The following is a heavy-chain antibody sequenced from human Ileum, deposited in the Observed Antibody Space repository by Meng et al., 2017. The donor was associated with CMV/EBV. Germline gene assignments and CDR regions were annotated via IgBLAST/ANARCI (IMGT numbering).Heavy chain of an antibody. V-gene: IGHV3-74*01. CDR2: IDTDGSGT. J-gene: IGHJ4*02. CDR3: TTTFEY. CDR1: GFIFSNYW. D-gene: IGHD1-26*01. Sequence: VERGGAGGGVVEPGGAWGVSCEAAGFIFSNYWMHWVRQTPGKGLVWVARIDTDGSGTSYADSVKGRFTISRDNAKNMVYLQMNSLRVEDTAVYYCTTTFEYWAQGTLVTVSS.